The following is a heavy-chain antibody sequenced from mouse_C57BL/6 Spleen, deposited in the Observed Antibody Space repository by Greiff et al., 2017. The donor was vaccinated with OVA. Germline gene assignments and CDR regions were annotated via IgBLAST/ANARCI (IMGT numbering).Heavy chain of an antibody. CDR3: AREDSNSFDY. Sequence: QVQLQQPGAELVRPGSSVKLSCKASGYTFTSYWMHWVKQRPIQGLEWIGNIDPSDSETHYNQKFKDKATLTVDKSSSTAYMQLSSLTSGDSAVYYCAREDSNSFDYWGQGTTLTVSS. CDR2: IDPSDSET. J-gene: IGHJ2*01. CDR1: GYTFTSYW. D-gene: IGHD2-5*01. V-gene: IGHV1-52*01.